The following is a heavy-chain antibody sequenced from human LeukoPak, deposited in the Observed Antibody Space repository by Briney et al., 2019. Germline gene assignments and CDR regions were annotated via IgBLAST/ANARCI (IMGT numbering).Heavy chain of an antibody. CDR3: ARGYSYPDY. CDR1: GGSISSSSYY. J-gene: IGHJ4*02. Sequence: SETLSLTCTVSGGSISSSSYYWGWIRQPPGKGLEWIGSIYYSGSTFYNPSLKSRVTISMDTSKNQLSLKLTSATAADTAVYYCARGYSYPDYWGQGTLVTVSS. CDR2: IYYSGST. D-gene: IGHD5-18*01. V-gene: IGHV4-39*07.